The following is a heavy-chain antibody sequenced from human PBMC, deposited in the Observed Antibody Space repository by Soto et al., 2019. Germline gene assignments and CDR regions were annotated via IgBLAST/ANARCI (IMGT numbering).Heavy chain of an antibody. CDR1: GFFFSTYA. CDR2: ISNNGDDT. V-gene: IGHV3-23*01. CDR3: AHPRGYGVFDAVDI. Sequence: PGGSLRLSCAASGFFFSTYAMNWVRQAPGKWLEWVSAISNNGDDTYYAESVRGRFTISRDNSINTLYLQMSRLRTDDTAVYYCAHPRGYGVFDAVDIWGQGXKVTV. J-gene: IGHJ3*02. D-gene: IGHD4-17*01.